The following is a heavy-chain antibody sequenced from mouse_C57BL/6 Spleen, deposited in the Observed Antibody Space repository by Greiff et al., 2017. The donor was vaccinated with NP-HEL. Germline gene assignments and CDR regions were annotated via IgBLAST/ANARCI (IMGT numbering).Heavy chain of an antibody. CDR3: ARGGYDGDYYAMDY. Sequence: QVQLQQSGAELVRPGTSVKVSCKASGYAFTNYLIEWVKQRPGQGLEWIGVINPGSGGTNYNEKFKGKATLTADKSSSTAYMQLSSLTSEDSAVYFCARGGYDGDYYAMDYWGQGTSVTVSS. CDR2: INPGSGGT. CDR1: GYAFTNYL. J-gene: IGHJ4*01. V-gene: IGHV1-54*01. D-gene: IGHD2-2*01.